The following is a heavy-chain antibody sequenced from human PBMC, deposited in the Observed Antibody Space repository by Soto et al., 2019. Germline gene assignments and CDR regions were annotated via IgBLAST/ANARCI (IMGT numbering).Heavy chain of an antibody. V-gene: IGHV3-11*01. J-gene: IGHJ6*02. D-gene: IGHD2-15*01. CDR2: IGSSGITI. CDR1: GFTFSDYV. CDR3: GRSSATRNGWWGYGLDV. Sequence: PGGSLRLSCAASGFTFSDYVITWIRQAPGKGLEWVSYIGSSGITIYYADSVKRRFTISRDNAKNSLYLQMNSLRGEDTAVYYCGRSSATRNGWWGYGLDVWGQGTTVTVCS.